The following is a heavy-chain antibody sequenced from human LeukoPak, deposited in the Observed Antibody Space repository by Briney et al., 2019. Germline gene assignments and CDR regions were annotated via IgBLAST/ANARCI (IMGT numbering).Heavy chain of an antibody. Sequence: PSETLSLTCTVSGVSITTYYWSWIRQPAGKGLEWIGRISSTGGTNYNPSLKSRVTMSVDTSKNQFSLKVKSVTAADTAVYYCARDPSLFIPDAGTDWFDPWGQGTLVTVSS. V-gene: IGHV4-4*07. CDR2: ISSTGGT. CDR1: GVSITTYY. CDR3: ARDPSLFIPDAGTDWFDP. J-gene: IGHJ5*02. D-gene: IGHD6-13*01.